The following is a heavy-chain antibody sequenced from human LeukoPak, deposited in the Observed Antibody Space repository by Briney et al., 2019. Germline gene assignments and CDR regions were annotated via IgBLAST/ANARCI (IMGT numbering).Heavy chain of an antibody. CDR2: IYTSGST. CDR3: ARDRSLGATRAFDI. Sequence: PSETLSLTCTVSGGSISSGSYYWSWIRQPAGKGLEWIGRIYTSGSTNYNPSLKSRVTISVDTSKNQFSLKLSSVTAADTAVYYCARDRSLGATRAFDIWGQGTMVTVSS. CDR1: GGSISSGSYY. J-gene: IGHJ3*02. D-gene: IGHD1-26*01. V-gene: IGHV4-61*02.